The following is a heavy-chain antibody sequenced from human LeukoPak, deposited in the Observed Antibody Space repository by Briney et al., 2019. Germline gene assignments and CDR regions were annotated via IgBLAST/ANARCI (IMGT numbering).Heavy chain of an antibody. Sequence: ASVKVSCKASGYTFTSYDINWVRQATGQGLEWMGWMNPNSGNTGYAQKFQGRVTMTRNTSTSTAYMELSSLRSEDTAVYYCAREVKAATGGGNWFDPWGQGNPGHRLL. D-gene: IGHD6-13*01. J-gene: IGHJ5*02. V-gene: IGHV1-8*01. CDR1: GYTFTSYD. CDR2: MNPNSGNT. CDR3: AREVKAATGGGNWFDP.